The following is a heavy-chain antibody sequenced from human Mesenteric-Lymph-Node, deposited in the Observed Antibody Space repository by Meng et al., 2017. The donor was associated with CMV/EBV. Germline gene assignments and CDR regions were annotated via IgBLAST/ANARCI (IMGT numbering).Heavy chain of an antibody. D-gene: IGHD3-10*01. CDR3: ARDTLTYSYGPGWIDP. CDR2: IFYSGSA. Sequence: QLPLQESGPRLLKASETLLLKCTVSGGSIRRSWHYWGWIRQPPGKGLEWIGSIFYSGSAHYNPALESRVTISIDKSKNEFFLNLGSVTAADTAMYFCARDTLTYSYGPGWIDPWGQGTLVTVSS. V-gene: IGHV4-39*02. CDR1: GGSIRRSWHY. J-gene: IGHJ5*02.